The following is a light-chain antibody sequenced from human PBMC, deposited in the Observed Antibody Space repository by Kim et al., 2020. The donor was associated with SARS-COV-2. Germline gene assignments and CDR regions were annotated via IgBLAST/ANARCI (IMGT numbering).Light chain of an antibody. Sequence: VSIGDRVTLTCRAIQGIGNLLAWFQQKPGEAPYSLIYDASSLQSGVPSKFSGSGSGRVFTLTISSLQPEDCATYYCQQYYLYPLTFGGGTKV. CDR2: DAS. J-gene: IGKJ4*01. CDR1: QGIGNL. CDR3: QQYYLYPLT. V-gene: IGKV1-16*02.